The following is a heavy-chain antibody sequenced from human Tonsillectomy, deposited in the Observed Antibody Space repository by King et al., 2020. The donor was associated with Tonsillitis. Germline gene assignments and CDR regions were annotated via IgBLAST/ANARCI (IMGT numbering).Heavy chain of an antibody. J-gene: IGHJ4*02. D-gene: IGHD1-26*01. CDR2: INPNSGGT. CDR1: GYTFTGYF. V-gene: IGHV1-2*02. Sequence: QLVQSGAEVKKPGASVKVSCKASGYTFTGYFMHWVRQAPGQGLEWMGWINPNSGGTHYAQKFQGRVTLTRDTSISTSYMELNRLKSDDTAVYYCAREEWELLGVADYWGQGTLVTVSS. CDR3: AREEWELLGVADY.